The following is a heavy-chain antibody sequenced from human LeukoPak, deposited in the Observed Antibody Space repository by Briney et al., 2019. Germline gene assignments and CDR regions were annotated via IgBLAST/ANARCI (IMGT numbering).Heavy chain of an antibody. CDR1: GGTFSSYA. Sequence: SVKVSCXASGGTFSSYAISWVRQAPGQGLGWMGRIIPIFGTANYAQKFQGRVTITTDESTSTAYMELSSLRSEDTAVYYCAREYSGSWHIWGQGTLVTVSS. CDR3: AREYSGSWHI. CDR2: IIPIFGTA. V-gene: IGHV1-69*05. D-gene: IGHD1-26*01. J-gene: IGHJ4*02.